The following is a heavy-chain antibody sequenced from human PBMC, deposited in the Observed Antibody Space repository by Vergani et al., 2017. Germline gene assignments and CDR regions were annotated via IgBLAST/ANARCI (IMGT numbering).Heavy chain of an antibody. Sequence: EVQLLESGGGLVQPGGSLRLSCAASGFTFSSYAMSWVRQAPGKGLEWVSAISGSGGSPYYADSVKGRFTISRDNSKNTLYLQMNSLRAEDTAVYYCAKGGTYSSGWYYFDYWGQGTLVTVSS. CDR1: GFTFSSYA. J-gene: IGHJ4*02. CDR3: AKGGTYSSGWYYFDY. V-gene: IGHV3-23*01. CDR2: ISGSGGSP. D-gene: IGHD6-19*01.